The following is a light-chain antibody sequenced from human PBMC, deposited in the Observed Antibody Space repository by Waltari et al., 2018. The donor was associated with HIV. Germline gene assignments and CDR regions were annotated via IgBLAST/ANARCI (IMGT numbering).Light chain of an antibody. CDR2: AVS. J-gene: IGKJ1*01. CDR1: QSFRSSN. V-gene: IGKV3-20*01. CDR3: QQFDSSPRT. Sequence: EILLAQSPGTLSLSPGERATLSCRASQSFRSSNLAWFQQNPGPAPRLLISAVSRTATGLPDRFSGSGAETDFTLTISRLEPEDFAVYYCQQFDSSPRTFGQGTKVELK.